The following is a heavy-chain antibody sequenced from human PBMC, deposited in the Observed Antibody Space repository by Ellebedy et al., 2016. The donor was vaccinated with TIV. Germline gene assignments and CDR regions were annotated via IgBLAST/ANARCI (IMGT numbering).Heavy chain of an antibody. Sequence: GESLKISCTASGFTFTSYSMHWVRQAPGKGLEWVSYISTGSSTIYYTDSVKGRFTISRDNAKHSLYLEMNSLRAEDTAVYYCTRGYGFFEYWGLGTLVTVSS. D-gene: IGHD4-17*01. CDR3: TRGYGFFEY. CDR1: GFTFTSYS. V-gene: IGHV3-48*04. J-gene: IGHJ4*02. CDR2: ISTGSSTI.